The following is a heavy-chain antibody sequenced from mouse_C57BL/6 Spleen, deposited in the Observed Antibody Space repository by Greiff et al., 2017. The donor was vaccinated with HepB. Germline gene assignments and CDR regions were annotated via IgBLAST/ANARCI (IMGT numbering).Heavy chain of an antibody. CDR3: ARDLDYDWYFDV. CDR2: ISYDGSN. D-gene: IGHD2-4*01. CDR1: GYSITSGYY. J-gene: IGHJ1*03. V-gene: IGHV3-6*01. Sequence: ESGPGLVKPSQSLSLTCSVTGYSITSGYYWNWIRQFPGNKLEWMGYISYDGSNNYNPSLKNRISITRDTSKNQFFLKLNSVTTEDTATYYCARDLDYDWYFDVWGTGTTVTVSS.